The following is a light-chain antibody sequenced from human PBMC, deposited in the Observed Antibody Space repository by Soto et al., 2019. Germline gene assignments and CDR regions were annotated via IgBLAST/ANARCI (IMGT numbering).Light chain of an antibody. Sequence: IPMTPSPSPLSASIRDRKTNTFRASQSISIHLYWFQQKPGQAPKLLIYAASSLQSGVPSRFSGSGSGTDFTLTISSPQPEDFATYYCQQSYSNSITFGQGTRLEIK. CDR1: QSISIH. CDR2: AAS. CDR3: QQSYSNSIT. V-gene: IGKV1-39*01. J-gene: IGKJ5*01.